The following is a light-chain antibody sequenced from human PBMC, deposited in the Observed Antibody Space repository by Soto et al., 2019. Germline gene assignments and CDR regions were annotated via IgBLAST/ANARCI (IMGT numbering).Light chain of an antibody. CDR1: SSNIGSNY. Sequence: QAVVTQPPSASGTPGQRVTISCSGSSSNIGSNYVYWYQQLPGTAPKLLIYGNFQRPSGVPDRFSGSKSGTSASLAISGLRSEDEADYYCAAWDDSLSGLYVFGTGTKVTVL. V-gene: IGLV1-47*02. CDR3: AAWDDSLSGLYV. J-gene: IGLJ1*01. CDR2: GNF.